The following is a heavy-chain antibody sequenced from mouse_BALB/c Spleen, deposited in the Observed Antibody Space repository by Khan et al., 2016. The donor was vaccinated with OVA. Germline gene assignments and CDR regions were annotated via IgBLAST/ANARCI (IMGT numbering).Heavy chain of an antibody. CDR2: ISGDSNTI. J-gene: IGHJ2*01. Sequence: EVQLQESGGGLVQPGRSQKLSCAASGFTFNSYGMHWVRQAPEKGLEWVAYISGDSNTIYYADTVKGRFTISRDNPKNTLFLQMTILMSEDTAMYYCATSYFYGYYFDYWGPGTTLTVS. D-gene: IGHD1-1*01. CDR1: GFTFNSYG. V-gene: IGHV5-17*02. CDR3: ATSYFYGYYFDY.